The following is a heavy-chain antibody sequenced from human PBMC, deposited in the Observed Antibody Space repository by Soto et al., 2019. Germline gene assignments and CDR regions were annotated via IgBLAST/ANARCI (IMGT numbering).Heavy chain of an antibody. J-gene: IGHJ3*02. D-gene: IGHD3-9*01. CDR3: ARSRGNYDILNGYYRIPEDDAFDI. Sequence: SETLSLTCTVSGGSISSYYWSWIRQPPGKGLEWIGYIYYSGSTNYNPSLKSRVTISVDTSKNQFSLKLSSATAADTAVYYCARSRGNYDILNGYYRIPEDDAFDIWGQGTMVTVSS. CDR2: IYYSGST. CDR1: GGSISSYY. V-gene: IGHV4-59*08.